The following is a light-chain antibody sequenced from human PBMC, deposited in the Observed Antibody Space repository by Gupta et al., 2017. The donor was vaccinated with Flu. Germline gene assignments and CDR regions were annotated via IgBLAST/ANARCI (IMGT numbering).Light chain of an antibody. CDR3: ASWDDSLNGRV. CDR1: SSNIGSNP. CDR2: SNN. Sequence: QSVLIQPPSASGRPGHMVPISCYGSSSNIGSNPVPWYQQLPGTAPKLLIHSNNQRPSGVPDRCSGAKSGTSASLAISGLQSEDEADYYCASWDDSLNGRVFGGGTKLTVL. V-gene: IGLV1-44*01. J-gene: IGLJ3*02.